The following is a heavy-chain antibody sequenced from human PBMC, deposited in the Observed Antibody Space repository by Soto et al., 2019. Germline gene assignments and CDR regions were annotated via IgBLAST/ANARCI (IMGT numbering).Heavy chain of an antibody. D-gene: IGHD2-2*01. CDR2: IYHSGST. J-gene: IGHJ5*02. CDR3: ARVPDR. Sequence: SETLSLTCAVSGGSISSGGYSWSWIRQPPGRGLEWIGYIYHSGSTYYNPSLKSRVTISVDRSKNQFSLKLSSVTAADTAVYYCARVPDRWGQGNLVTV. V-gene: IGHV4-30-2*01. CDR1: GGSISSGGYS.